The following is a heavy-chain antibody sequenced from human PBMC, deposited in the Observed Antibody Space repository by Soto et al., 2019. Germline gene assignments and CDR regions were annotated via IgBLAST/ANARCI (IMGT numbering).Heavy chain of an antibody. CDR3: ARSIVVVTALDY. CDR2: INAGNGNI. CDR1: GYTFTSYA. J-gene: IGHJ4*02. Sequence: QVQLVQSGAEEKKPGASVKVSCKASGYTFTSYAMHWVRQAPGQRLEWMGWINAGNGNIKYSQKFQGRVTITRDPSASTAYMELSSLRSEDTAVYYCARSIVVVTALDYWGQGTLVTVSS. V-gene: IGHV1-3*05. D-gene: IGHD2-21*02.